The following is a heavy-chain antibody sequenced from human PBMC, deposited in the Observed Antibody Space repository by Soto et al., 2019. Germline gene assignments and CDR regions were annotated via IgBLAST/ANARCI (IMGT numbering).Heavy chain of an antibody. V-gene: IGHV4-61*01. CDR1: GASISSMSHY. CDR3: ARNAIFGVVTGLDY. D-gene: IGHD3-3*01. CDR2: MYITGST. J-gene: IGHJ4*02. Sequence: QVQLQESGPGLVRPSETLSLTCTVSGASISSMSHYWSWIRQSPGKGLEWIGYMYITGSTNYNPSLKRRMSISLDTSKNQFSRKLSSVTAADTGVYYCARNAIFGVVTGLDYWGQGSLVTVSP.